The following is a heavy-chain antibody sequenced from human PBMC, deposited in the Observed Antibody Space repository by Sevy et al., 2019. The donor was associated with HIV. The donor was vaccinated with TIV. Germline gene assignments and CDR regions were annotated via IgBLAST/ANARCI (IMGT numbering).Heavy chain of an antibody. CDR1: GFTLNNYW. CDR3: VRAIAKDGSF. Sequence: GVSLRLSCVASGFTLNNYWMHWVRQAPGKGLEWVANINQDGGVTYYVDSVRGRFTISRDNGRNLVFLQMNSLRVDDTALYFCVRAIAKDGSFWGQGTLVTVSS. CDR2: INQDGGVT. J-gene: IGHJ4*02. V-gene: IGHV3-7*01. D-gene: IGHD6-13*01.